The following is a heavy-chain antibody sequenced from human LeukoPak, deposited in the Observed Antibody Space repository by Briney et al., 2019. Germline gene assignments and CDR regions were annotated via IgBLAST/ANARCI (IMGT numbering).Heavy chain of an antibody. V-gene: IGHV4-39*01. D-gene: IGHD3-22*01. CDR2: IYYSGST. CDR3: ARRPKYYYDSSGYYYVFDY. CDR1: GGSISSYY. J-gene: IGHJ4*02. Sequence: SETLSLTCTVSGGSISSYYWGWIRQPPGKGLEWIGSIYYSGSTYYNPSLKSRVTISVDTSKNQFSLKLSSVTAADTAVYYCARRPKYYYDSSGYYYVFDYWGQGTLVTVSS.